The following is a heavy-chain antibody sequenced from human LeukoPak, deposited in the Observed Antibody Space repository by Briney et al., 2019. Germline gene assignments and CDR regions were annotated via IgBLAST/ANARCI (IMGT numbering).Heavy chain of an antibody. CDR1: GFTFSSYT. CDR2: INWNGGST. D-gene: IGHD3-22*01. V-gene: IGHV3-20*04. Sequence: GGSLTLSCAASGFTFSSYTMNWVRRAPGKGLEWVSGINWNGGSTGYADSVKGRFTISRDNAKNSLYLQMNSLRAEDTALYYCGRDAGLSSGTFDAFDVWGQGTMVTVSS. CDR3: GRDAGLSSGTFDAFDV. J-gene: IGHJ3*01.